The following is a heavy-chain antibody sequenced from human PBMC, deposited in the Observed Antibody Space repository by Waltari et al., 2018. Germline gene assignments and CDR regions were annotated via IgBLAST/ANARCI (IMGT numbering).Heavy chain of an antibody. CDR2: IYHSGST. CDR3: AREDCSSTSCYMRGLGYFDY. D-gene: IGHD2-2*02. Sequence: QVQLQESGPGLVKPSETLSLTCTVSGYSISSGYYWGWIRQPPGKGLEWIGSIYHSGSTYYNPSLKSRVTISVDTSNNQFSLKLSSVTAADTAVYYCAREDCSSTSCYMRGLGYFDYWGQGTLVTVSS. CDR1: GYSISSGYY. J-gene: IGHJ4*02. V-gene: IGHV4-38-2*02.